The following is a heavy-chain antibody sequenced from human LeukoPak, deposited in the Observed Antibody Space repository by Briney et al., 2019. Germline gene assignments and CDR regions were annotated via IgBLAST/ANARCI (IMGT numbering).Heavy chain of an antibody. CDR2: INPSAGRA. Sequence: ASVKVSCKASGHTFTNYYVYWVRQAPGLGLEWMGIINPSAGRATYAQSLQDRFTMTRDMSTSTVYMELSSLRSEDTAMYYCARGFARSSSYDYWGQGTLVTVSS. J-gene: IGHJ4*02. CDR1: GHTFTNYY. V-gene: IGHV1-46*01. CDR3: ARGFARSSSYDY. D-gene: IGHD6-6*01.